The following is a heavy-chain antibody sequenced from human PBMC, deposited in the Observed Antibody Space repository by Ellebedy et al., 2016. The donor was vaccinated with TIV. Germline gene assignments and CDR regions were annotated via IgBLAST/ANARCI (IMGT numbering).Heavy chain of an antibody. Sequence: GGSLRLSXAASGFTFSNYGMTWVRQAPGKGLDWVSGITASGVITKYADSVKGRFTISRDNAKNSLYLQMNSLRAEDTAVYYCARDGLYGDYYFDYWGQGSLVTVSS. V-gene: IGHV3-23*01. CDR3: ARDGLYGDYYFDY. D-gene: IGHD4-17*01. J-gene: IGHJ4*02. CDR1: GFTFSNYG. CDR2: ITASGVIT.